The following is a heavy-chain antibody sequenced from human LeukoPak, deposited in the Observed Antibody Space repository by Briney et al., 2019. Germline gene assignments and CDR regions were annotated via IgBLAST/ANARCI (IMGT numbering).Heavy chain of an antibody. CDR1: GYTFTSYG. V-gene: IGHV1-18*01. J-gene: IGHJ5*02. CDR3: AREQWLEQINWFDP. CDR2: ISAYNGNT. Sequence: RASVKVSCKASGYTFTSYGISWVRPAPGQGLEWMGWISAYNGNTNYAQKLQGRVTMTTDTSTSTAYMELRSLRSDDTAVYYCAREQWLEQINWFDPWGQGTLVTVSS. D-gene: IGHD6-19*01.